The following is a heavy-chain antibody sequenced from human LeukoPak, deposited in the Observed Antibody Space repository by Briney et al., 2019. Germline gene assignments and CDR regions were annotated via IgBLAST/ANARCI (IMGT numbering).Heavy chain of an antibody. V-gene: IGHV3-7*01. J-gene: IGHJ6*03. CDR2: INQDGSEN. Sequence: GGSLRLSCAASGFTFSSYWMSWVRQAPGKGLEWVANINQDGSENYYVDSVRGRFTISRDNAKNSLYLQMNSLRAEDTAVYYCARVPAVAGRYYYYYYYMDVWAKGPRSPSP. CDR3: ARVPAVAGRYYYYYYYMDV. CDR1: GFTFSSYW. D-gene: IGHD6-19*01.